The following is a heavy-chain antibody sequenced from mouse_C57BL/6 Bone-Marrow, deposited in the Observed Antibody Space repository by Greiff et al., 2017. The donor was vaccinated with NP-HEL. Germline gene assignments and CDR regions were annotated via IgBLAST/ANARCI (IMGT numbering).Heavy chain of an antibody. CDR1: GYAFTNYL. D-gene: IGHD1-1*01. CDR2: INPGSGGT. J-gene: IGHJ1*03. Sequence: QVQLQQSGAELVRPGTSVKVSCKASGYAFTNYLIEWVKQRPGQGLEWIGVINPGSGGTNYNEKFKGKATLTADKSSSTAYMQLSSLTSEDSAVYFCAKIYYYGSSSLYFDVWGTGTTVTVSS. CDR3: AKIYYYGSSSLYFDV. V-gene: IGHV1-54*01.